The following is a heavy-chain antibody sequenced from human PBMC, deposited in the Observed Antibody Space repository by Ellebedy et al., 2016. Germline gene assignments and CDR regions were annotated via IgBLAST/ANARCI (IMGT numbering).Heavy chain of an antibody. Sequence: SETLSLTCAVYGGSFSGYYWGWIRQPPGKGLEWIGSIYYSGSTYYNPSLKSRVTISVDTSKNQFSLKLNSVTAADTAVYYCARHRTYGDYFRHDAFDIWGQGTMVTVSS. CDR3: ARHRTYGDYFRHDAFDI. J-gene: IGHJ3*02. D-gene: IGHD4-17*01. CDR1: GGSFSGYY. CDR2: IYYSGST. V-gene: IGHV4-39*01.